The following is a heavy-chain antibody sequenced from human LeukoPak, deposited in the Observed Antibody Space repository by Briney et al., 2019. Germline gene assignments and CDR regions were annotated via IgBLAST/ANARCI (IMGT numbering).Heavy chain of an antibody. CDR3: ARLPSRYSNYYYYMDV. Sequence: SETLSLTCTVSGGSISSGSYYWSWIRQPAGKGLEWIGRIYTSGSTNYNPSLKSRVAISVDTSKNQFSLKLSSVTAADTAVYYCARLPSRYSNYYYYMDVWGKGTTVTVSS. V-gene: IGHV4-61*02. J-gene: IGHJ6*03. CDR2: IYTSGST. CDR1: GGSISSGSYY. D-gene: IGHD4-11*01.